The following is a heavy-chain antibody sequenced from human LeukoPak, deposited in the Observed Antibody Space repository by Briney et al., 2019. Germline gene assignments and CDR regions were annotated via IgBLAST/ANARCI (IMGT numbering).Heavy chain of an antibody. Sequence: GGSLRLSCAASGFTFSSYGMSWVRQAPGKGLEWVSAISGSGGSTYYADSVKGRFTISRDNSKNTLYLQMNSLRAEDTAVYYCARVGHYYDSSGYFDYWGQGTLVTVSS. D-gene: IGHD3-22*01. CDR1: GFTFSSYG. CDR2: ISGSGGST. V-gene: IGHV3-23*01. CDR3: ARVGHYYDSSGYFDY. J-gene: IGHJ4*02.